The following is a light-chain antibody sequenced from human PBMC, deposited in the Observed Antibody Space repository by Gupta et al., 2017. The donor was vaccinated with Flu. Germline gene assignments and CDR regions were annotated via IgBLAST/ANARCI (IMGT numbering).Light chain of an antibody. CDR2: GAS. Sequence: EIVMTQSPPTLPVSPGERATLSCRASQSVSSNLAWYQQKPGQAPRLLIYGASTRATGIPARFSGSGSGTEFTLTISSLQSEDFAVYYCQQDNNWPKTFGQGTKVEIK. CDR3: QQDNNWPKT. CDR1: QSVSSN. V-gene: IGKV3D-15*01. J-gene: IGKJ1*01.